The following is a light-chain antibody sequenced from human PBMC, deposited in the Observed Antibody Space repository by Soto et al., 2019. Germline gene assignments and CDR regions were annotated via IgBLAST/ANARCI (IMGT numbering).Light chain of an antibody. CDR3: SSYTSNSTVV. CDR2: DVS. CDR1: SSDVGGYND. J-gene: IGLJ2*01. V-gene: IGLV2-14*01. Sequence: QSALTQPASVSGSPGQSITISCTGTSSDVGGYNDVSWYQQHPGKAPKLMIYDVSNRPSGVSNRFSGSKSGNTASLTISGLQAEDEDDYYCSSYTSNSTVVFGGGTKLTVL.